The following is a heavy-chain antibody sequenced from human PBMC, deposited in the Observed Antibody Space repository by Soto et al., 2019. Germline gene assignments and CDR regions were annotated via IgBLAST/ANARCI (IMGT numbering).Heavy chain of an antibody. CDR1: GFTFSSYG. V-gene: IGHV3-30-3*01. J-gene: IGHJ6*02. CDR2: ISYDGSNK. D-gene: IGHD4-4*01. Sequence: QVQLVESGGGVVQPGRSLRLFCAASGFTFSSYGIHWVRQAPGKGLEWVAVISYDGSNKFYADSVKGRCTISRDNSKNXLYLQMNSLRAEDTAVYYCARVVGTTGGYYYAMDVWGQGTTVTVSS. CDR3: ARVVGTTGGYYYAMDV.